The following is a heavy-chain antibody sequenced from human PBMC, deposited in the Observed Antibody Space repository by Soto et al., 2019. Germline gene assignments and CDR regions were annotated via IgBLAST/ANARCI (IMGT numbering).Heavy chain of an antibody. CDR3: ARDRGNYDL. CDR1: GYTFTNYG. CDR2: ISGYDGNT. J-gene: IGHJ5*02. Sequence: ASVKVSCKASGYTFTNYGINWVRRAPGQGLEWMGWISGYDGNTIYGQALQGRFTMTTDTSTSTAYLELRGLTADDMALYYCARDRGNYDLWGQGTQVTVSS. V-gene: IGHV1-18*03. D-gene: IGHD1-7*01.